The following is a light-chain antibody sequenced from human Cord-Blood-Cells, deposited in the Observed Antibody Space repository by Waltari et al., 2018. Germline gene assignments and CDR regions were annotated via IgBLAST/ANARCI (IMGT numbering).Light chain of an antibody. J-gene: IGKJ2*01. Sequence: EIVLTQSPGTLSLSPGERATPSCRASQSVSSSYLAWYQQKPGQAPRLLIYGASSSATGIPDRFSGSGSGTDFTLTISRLEPEDFAVYYCQQYGSSPMYTFGQGTKLEIK. CDR2: GAS. CDR1: QSVSSSY. CDR3: QQYGSSPMYT. V-gene: IGKV3-20*01.